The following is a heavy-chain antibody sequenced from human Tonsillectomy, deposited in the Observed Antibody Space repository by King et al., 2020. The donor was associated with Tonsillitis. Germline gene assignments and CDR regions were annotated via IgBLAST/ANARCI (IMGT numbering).Heavy chain of an antibody. J-gene: IGHJ4*02. CDR3: AKDRLGTFGVVIPF. Sequence: VQLVESGGGLVQRGGSLRLSCAASGFTFISYAMNWVRQAPGKGLEWVSGISGSGDSTYYADSVKGRFTISRDNSRNTLYLQMNSLRADDPAVYYCAKDRLGTFGVVIPFWGQGTLVTVSS. CDR2: ISGSGDST. D-gene: IGHD3-3*01. CDR1: GFTFISYA. V-gene: IGHV3-23*04.